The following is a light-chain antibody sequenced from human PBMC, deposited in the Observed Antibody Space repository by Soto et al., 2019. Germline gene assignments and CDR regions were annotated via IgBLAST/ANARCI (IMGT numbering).Light chain of an antibody. CDR2: DAS. CDR3: QQYNSYSRT. J-gene: IGKJ1*01. CDR1: QSISNW. V-gene: IGKV1-5*01. Sequence: DIQMTQSPSTLSASVGDRVTITCRASQSISNWLAWYQQKPGKAPKLLIYDASTLESGVPSRFSGSGSGTDFTLTISSLQSDDFATYYCQQYNSYSRTFGQGTKVEIK.